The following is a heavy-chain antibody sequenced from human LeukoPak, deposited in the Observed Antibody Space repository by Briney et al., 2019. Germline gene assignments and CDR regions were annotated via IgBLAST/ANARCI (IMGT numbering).Heavy chain of an antibody. Sequence: GGSLRLSCAASGFSFSSYWMSWVHQAPGKGLEWVSGISWNSGYIGYEDSVKGRFTISRDNAKNSLYLQMNSLRAEDTALYYCAKGSYGSGSYVDYWGQGTLITVSS. J-gene: IGHJ4*02. CDR1: GFSFSSYW. D-gene: IGHD3-10*01. V-gene: IGHV3-9*01. CDR2: ISWNSGYI. CDR3: AKGSYGSGSYVDY.